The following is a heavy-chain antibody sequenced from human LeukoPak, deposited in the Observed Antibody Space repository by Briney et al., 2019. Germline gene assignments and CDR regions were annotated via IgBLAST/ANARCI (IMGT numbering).Heavy chain of an antibody. CDR3: TRGGGYCNSISCYFDF. V-gene: IGHV4-39*01. J-gene: IGHJ4*02. CDR2: IYQRGTT. CDR1: GGSITSGSYY. D-gene: IGHD2-2*01. Sequence: NPSETLSLTCTISGGSITSGSYYWAWVRQSPGTGLEWIGSIYQRGTTYYNPSLQSRVTISVDTSKNQFTLNLNSVTAADTAVYYCTRGGGYCNSISCYFDFWGQGTLVTVSS.